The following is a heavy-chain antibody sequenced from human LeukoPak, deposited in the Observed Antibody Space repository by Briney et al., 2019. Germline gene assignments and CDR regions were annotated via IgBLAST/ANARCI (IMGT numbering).Heavy chain of an antibody. V-gene: IGHV4-59*01. CDR1: GGSISSYY. CDR3: ARVFIGNYYGSGSYSLYYFDY. J-gene: IGHJ4*02. Sequence: SETLPLTCTVSGGSISSYYWSWIRQPPGKGLEWIGYIYYSGSTNYNPSLKSRVTISVDTSKNQFSLKLSSVTAADTAVYYCARVFIGNYYGSGSYSLYYFDYWGQGTLVTVSS. D-gene: IGHD3-10*01. CDR2: IYYSGST.